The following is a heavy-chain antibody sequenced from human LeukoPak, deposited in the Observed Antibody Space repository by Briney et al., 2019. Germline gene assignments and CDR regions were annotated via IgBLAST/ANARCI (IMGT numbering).Heavy chain of an antibody. CDR3: ARGHYGLDV. CDR1: GFTLSSHW. J-gene: IGHJ6*02. V-gene: IGHV3-7*03. CDR2: INQDESEK. Sequence: GGSLRLSCEASGFTLSSHWMSWVRQAPGKGLEWVAHINQDESEKYYVDSAKGRFTISRDNGKNSLYLQMSSLRVADTGVYHCARGHYGLDVWGQGTTVTVSS.